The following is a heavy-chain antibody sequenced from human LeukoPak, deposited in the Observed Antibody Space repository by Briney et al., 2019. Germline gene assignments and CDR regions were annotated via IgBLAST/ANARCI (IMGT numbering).Heavy chain of an antibody. CDR3: ARWNSNWFDP. Sequence: GGSLRLSCAASGFTFSTYGMHWVRQAPGKGLEWVAVIWYDGSKTYYVDSVKGRFSISRDNSKNTLYLQMNSLRAVDTALYYCARWNSNWFDPWGQGTLVTVSS. CDR2: IWYDGSKT. J-gene: IGHJ5*02. V-gene: IGHV3-33*01. D-gene: IGHD1-7*01. CDR1: GFTFSTYG.